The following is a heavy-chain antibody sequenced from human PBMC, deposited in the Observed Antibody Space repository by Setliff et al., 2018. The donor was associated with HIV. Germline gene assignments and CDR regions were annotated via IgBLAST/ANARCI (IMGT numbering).Heavy chain of an antibody. D-gene: IGHD2-21*02. CDR1: GGSFSGYY. CDR2: INHSGST. J-gene: IGHJ6*03. V-gene: IGHV4-34*01. Sequence: PSETLSLTCAVYGGSFSGYYWSWIRQPPGKGLEWIGEINHSGSTNYNPSLKSRVTISVDTSKNQFSLKLSSVTAADTAVYYCARLVTVVTLNYMDVWSKGTTVTVSS. CDR3: ARLVTVVTLNYMDV.